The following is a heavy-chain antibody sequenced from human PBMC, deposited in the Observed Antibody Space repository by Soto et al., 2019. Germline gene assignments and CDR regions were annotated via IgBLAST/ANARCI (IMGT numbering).Heavy chain of an antibody. Sequence: GGSLRLSCAASGFTFSSYSMNWVRQAPGKGLEWVSYISSSSTIYYADSVKGRFTISRDNAKNSLYLQMNSLRAEDTAVYYCARGNSGYDYGAFDIWGQGTMVTVS. V-gene: IGHV3-48*01. CDR2: ISSSSTI. CDR1: GFTFSSYS. CDR3: ARGNSGYDYGAFDI. J-gene: IGHJ3*02. D-gene: IGHD5-12*01.